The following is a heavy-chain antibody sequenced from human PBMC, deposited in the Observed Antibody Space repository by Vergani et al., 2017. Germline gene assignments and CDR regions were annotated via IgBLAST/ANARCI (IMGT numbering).Heavy chain of an antibody. Sequence: QITLKESGPTLVKPTQTLTLTCTFSGFSLSTSGVGVGWIRQPPGKALEWLALIYWNDDKRYSPSLKSRLTITKDTSKNQVVLTMTNMDPVDTATYYCARSPGWLQFPPFDYWGQGTLVTVSS. V-gene: IGHV2-5*01. CDR1: GFSLSTSGVG. CDR3: ARSPGWLQFPPFDY. J-gene: IGHJ4*02. CDR2: IYWNDDK. D-gene: IGHD5-24*01.